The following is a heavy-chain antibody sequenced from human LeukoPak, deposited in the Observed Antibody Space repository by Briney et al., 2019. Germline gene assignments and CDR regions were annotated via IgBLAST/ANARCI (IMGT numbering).Heavy chain of an antibody. D-gene: IGHD2-21*02. CDR1: GFTFTSYW. CDR2: INEDGSYK. J-gene: IGHJ4*02. CDR3: ARDATRGGDNDY. V-gene: IGHV3-7*01. Sequence: PGGSLRLSCAVPGFTFTSYWMSWVRQAPGKGLEWVANINEDGSYKFHADSVKGRLTISRDNAKNSLYLQMNSLRADDTAVYYCARDATRGGDNDYWGQGTRVIVSS.